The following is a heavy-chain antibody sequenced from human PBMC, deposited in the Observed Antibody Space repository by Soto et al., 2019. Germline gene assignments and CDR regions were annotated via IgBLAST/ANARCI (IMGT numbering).Heavy chain of an antibody. J-gene: IGHJ5*01. Sequence: TSVTLSLTCTVSGGTISSGDYYWSWIRQPPGKGLEWIGYIYYSGSTYYNPSLKSRVTISVDTSKNQFSLKLSSVTAADTAVYYGASDSSGYLGWFEFWRQGTLVTVSS. CDR1: GGTISSGDYY. V-gene: IGHV4-30-4*08. CDR3: ASDSSGYLGWFEF. D-gene: IGHD3-22*01. CDR2: IYYSGST.